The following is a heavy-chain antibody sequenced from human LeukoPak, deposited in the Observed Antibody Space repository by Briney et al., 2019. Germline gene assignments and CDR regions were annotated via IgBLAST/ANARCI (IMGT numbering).Heavy chain of an antibody. J-gene: IGHJ3*02. Sequence: GASVKVSCKASGYTFTRHDVIWVRQATGQGLEWMGWMNPNSKNTGYAQKFQGRVTLTTDTSTSTAYMELSSLDSEDTAVYYCARAIPFRYLLGGDYYERSSHGFDIWGQGTMITVSS. D-gene: IGHD2-21*02. CDR3: ARAIPFRYLLGGDYYERSSHGFDI. V-gene: IGHV1-8*01. CDR2: MNPNSKNT. CDR1: GYTFTRHD.